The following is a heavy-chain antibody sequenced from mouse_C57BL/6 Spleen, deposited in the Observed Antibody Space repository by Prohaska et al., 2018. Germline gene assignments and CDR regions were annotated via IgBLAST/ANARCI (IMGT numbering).Heavy chain of an antibody. CDR2: IYWDDDK. V-gene: IGHV8-12*01. CDR3: ARGLQGYFDV. J-gene: IGHJ1*03. Sequence: QVTLKESGPVILQSSQTLSLTCSFSGFSLSTSGMCVSWIRQPSVKGLEWLAHIYWDDDKRYNPYLKSRLTISKDTSRNQVFLKITSVDTADTATYYCARGLQGYFDVWGTGTTVTVSS. CDR1: GFSLSTSGMC.